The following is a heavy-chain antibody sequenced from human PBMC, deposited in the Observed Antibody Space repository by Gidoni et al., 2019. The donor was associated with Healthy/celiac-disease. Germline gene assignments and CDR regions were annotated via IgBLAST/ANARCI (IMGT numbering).Heavy chain of an antibody. CDR2: ISYDGSNK. CDR3: AKDPDNWNSGY. D-gene: IGHD1-20*01. Sequence: QVQLVESGGGVVQPGRSLRLPGAACGVTFSSYGMHWVRQAPGKGLEWVAVISYDGSNKYYADSVKGRFTISRDNSKNTLYLQMNSLRAEDTAVYYCAKDPDNWNSGYWGQGTLVTVSS. J-gene: IGHJ4*02. CDR1: GVTFSSYG. V-gene: IGHV3-30*18.